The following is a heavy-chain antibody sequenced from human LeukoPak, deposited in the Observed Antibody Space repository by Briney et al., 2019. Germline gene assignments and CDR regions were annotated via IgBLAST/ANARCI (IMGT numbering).Heavy chain of an antibody. J-gene: IGHJ6*04. CDR2: VNHSGST. Sequence: SETLSLTCAVYGGSFSGYYWSWIRQPPGKGLEWIGEVNHSGSTNYNPSLKSRATISVDTSKNQFSLRLSSVTAADTAVYYCARGDSYYYYGMDVWGKGTTVTVSS. V-gene: IGHV4-34*01. D-gene: IGHD3/OR15-3a*01. CDR1: GGSFSGYY. CDR3: ARGDSYYYYGMDV.